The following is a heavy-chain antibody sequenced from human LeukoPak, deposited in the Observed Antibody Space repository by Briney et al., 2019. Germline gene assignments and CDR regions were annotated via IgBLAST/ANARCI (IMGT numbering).Heavy chain of an antibody. J-gene: IGHJ3*02. V-gene: IGHV3-9*03. Sequence: GRSLRLSCAASGFTFDDYAMHWVRHAPGKGLEWVSGISRNSGSIGYADSVKGRFTISRDNAKNSLYLQMNSLRAEDMALYYCAKVQTTVTTRGAFDIWGQGTMVTVSS. D-gene: IGHD4-17*01. CDR2: ISRNSGSI. CDR3: AKVQTTVTTRGAFDI. CDR1: GFTFDDYA.